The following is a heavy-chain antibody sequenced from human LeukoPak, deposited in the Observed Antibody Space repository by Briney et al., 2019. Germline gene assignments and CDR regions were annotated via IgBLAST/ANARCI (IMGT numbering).Heavy chain of an antibody. CDR1: GGSFSGYY. J-gene: IGHJ3*02. CDR3: ARHPHYSSSFRAAFDI. V-gene: IGHV4-34*01. Sequence: SETLSLTCAVYGGSFSGYYWSWIRQPPGKGLEWIGEINHSGSTNYNPSLKSRVTISVDTSKNQFSLKLSSVTAADTAVYYCARHPHYSSSFRAAFDIWGQGTMVTVSS. D-gene: IGHD6-13*01. CDR2: INHSGST.